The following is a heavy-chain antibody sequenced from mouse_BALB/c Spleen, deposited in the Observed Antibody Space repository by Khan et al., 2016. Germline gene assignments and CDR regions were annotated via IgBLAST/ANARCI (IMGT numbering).Heavy chain of an antibody. V-gene: IGHV1-9*01. CDR1: GNTISSFW. Sequence: QVQLQQPGAELMKPGASVKISCKATGNTISSFWIEWIKQRPGHGLEWLGEILPGSGGTNYNEKFKDKATFTADASSNTAYMQLSSLTSEDSAVYYCARGFYDIYGVYSIDYWGQGTSVTVSS. CDR3: ARGFYDIYGVYSIDY. D-gene: IGHD2-12*01. J-gene: IGHJ4*01. CDR2: ILPGSGGT.